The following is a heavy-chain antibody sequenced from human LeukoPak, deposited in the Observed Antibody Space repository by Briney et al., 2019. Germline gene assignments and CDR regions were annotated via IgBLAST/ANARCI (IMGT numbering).Heavy chain of an antibody. J-gene: IGHJ4*02. CDR2: VSGGGGST. CDR1: GFTFSSYA. D-gene: IGHD3-22*01. Sequence: GGSLRLSCAASGFTFSSYAMSWVRLAPGKGLEWVSGVSGGGGSTYYADSVKGRFTISRDNSKNTLFLQMNSLRAEDTAVYYCVKVDIRYYDSSKYDYWGQGTLVTVSS. V-gene: IGHV3-23*01. CDR3: VKVDIRYYDSSKYDY.